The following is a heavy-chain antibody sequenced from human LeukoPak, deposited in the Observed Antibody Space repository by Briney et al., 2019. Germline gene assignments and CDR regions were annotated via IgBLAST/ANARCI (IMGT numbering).Heavy chain of an antibody. V-gene: IGHV3-7*01. CDR1: GFTFSSYW. CDR3: ARDEGTDYYYGMDV. D-gene: IGHD1-1*01. J-gene: IGHJ6*02. Sequence: GGSLRLSCAASGFTFSSYWMSWVRQAPGKGLEWVANIKQDGSEKYYVDSVKGRFTISRDNAKNSLYLQMNSLRAEDTAVYYCARDEGTDYYYGMDVWGRGTTVTVSS. CDR2: IKQDGSEK.